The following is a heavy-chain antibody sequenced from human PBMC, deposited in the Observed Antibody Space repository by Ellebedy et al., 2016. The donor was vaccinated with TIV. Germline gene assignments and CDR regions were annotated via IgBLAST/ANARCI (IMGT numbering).Heavy chain of an antibody. J-gene: IGHJ4*02. Sequence: MPSETLSLTCTVSEDSSTTNTFYWTWIRQPPGKGLEWIGYISYSGTTSYNPSLKSRVTISSDTSKRQFSLKLRSVTAADRAVYFCARGGHTLHGLIMPYYFDYWGQGNLVTVS. CDR3: ARGGHTLHGLIMPYYFDY. V-gene: IGHV4-61*01. CDR2: ISYSGTT. CDR1: EDSSTTNTFY. D-gene: IGHD2-2*01.